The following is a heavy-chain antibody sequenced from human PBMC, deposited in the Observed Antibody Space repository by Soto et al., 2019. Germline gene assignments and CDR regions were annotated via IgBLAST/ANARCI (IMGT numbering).Heavy chain of an antibody. CDR1: GGSISSGGYY. V-gene: IGHV4-31*03. J-gene: IGHJ5*02. CDR3: ARDYYGSLDP. D-gene: IGHD3-10*01. CDR2: IYYSGST. Sequence: QVQLQESGPGLVKPSQTLSLTCTVSGGSISSGGYYWSWIRQHPGKGPKWIGYIYYSGSTYYHPSLKRRVTLSVDTSKNQFSLKRSSVTAADTAVYYCARDYYGSLDPWGQGTLVTVSS.